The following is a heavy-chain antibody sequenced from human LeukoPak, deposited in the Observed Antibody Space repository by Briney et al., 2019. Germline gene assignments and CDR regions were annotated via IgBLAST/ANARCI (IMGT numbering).Heavy chain of an antibody. Sequence: GGSLRLSCAASGFTFSSYGMHWVRQAPGKGLEWVAFIRYDGSNKYYADSVKGRFTISRDNSKSTLYLQMNSLRAEDTAVYFCAKPSSSWTLSYYFDYWGQGTLVTVSS. CDR2: IRYDGSNK. J-gene: IGHJ4*02. CDR1: GFTFSSYG. D-gene: IGHD6-13*01. CDR3: AKPSSSWTLSYYFDY. V-gene: IGHV3-30*02.